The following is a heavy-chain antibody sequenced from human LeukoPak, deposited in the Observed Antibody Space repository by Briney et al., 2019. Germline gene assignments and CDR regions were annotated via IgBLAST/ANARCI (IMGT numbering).Heavy chain of an antibody. V-gene: IGHV4-34*01. D-gene: IGHD6-13*01. CDR2: T. J-gene: IGHJ6*02. CDR3: ARASPPGIAAAGTAVYYGMDV. Sequence: TNYNPSLKSRVTISVDTSKNQFSLKLSSVTAADTAVYYCARASPPGIAAAGTAVYYGMDVWGQGTTVTVSS.